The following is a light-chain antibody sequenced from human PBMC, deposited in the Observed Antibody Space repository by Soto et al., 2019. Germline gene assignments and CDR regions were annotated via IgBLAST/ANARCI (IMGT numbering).Light chain of an antibody. Sequence: ASQLTQSPSSMSTSVGGSGNITCLASQGISSALAWYQQTPGRAPKLLIYDAYTLASGVTSRFSGSRSGTDFTLTVSSMQPEDFATYYCKQFDDYPFNVGPGTTVDLK. CDR2: DAY. V-gene: IGKV1D-13*01. CDR1: QGISSA. J-gene: IGKJ3*01. CDR3: KQFDDYPFN.